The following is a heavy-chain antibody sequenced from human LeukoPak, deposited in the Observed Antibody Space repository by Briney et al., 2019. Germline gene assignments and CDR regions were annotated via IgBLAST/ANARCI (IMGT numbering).Heavy chain of an antibody. V-gene: IGHV4-59*08. CDR3: ARLPLLWFGEPSDY. CDR1: GGSISSYY. J-gene: IGHJ4*02. D-gene: IGHD3-10*01. CDR2: IYYSGST. Sequence: SETLSLTCTVSGGSISSYYWTWIRQPPGKGLEWIGYIYYSGSTYYNPSLKSRVTISVDTSKNQFSLKLSSVTAADTAVYYCARLPLLWFGEPSDYWGQGTLVTVSS.